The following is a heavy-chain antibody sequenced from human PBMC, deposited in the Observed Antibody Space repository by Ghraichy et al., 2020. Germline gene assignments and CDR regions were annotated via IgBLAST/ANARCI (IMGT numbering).Heavy chain of an antibody. CDR2: INWNGGST. Sequence: GGSLRLSCAASGFTFDDYGMSWVRQAPGKGLEWVSGINWNGGSTGYADSVKGRLTISRDNAKNSLYLQMNSLRAEDTALYYCARGGADNYDSSGYWVWGQGTLVTVSS. CDR1: GFTFDDYG. J-gene: IGHJ4*02. CDR3: ARGGADNYDSSGYWV. D-gene: IGHD3-22*01. V-gene: IGHV3-20*04.